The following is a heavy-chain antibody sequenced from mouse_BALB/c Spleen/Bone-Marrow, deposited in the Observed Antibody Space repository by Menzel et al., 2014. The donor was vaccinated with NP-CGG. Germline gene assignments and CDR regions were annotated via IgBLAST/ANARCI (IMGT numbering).Heavy chain of an antibody. V-gene: IGHV1-82*01. D-gene: IGHD4-1*01. Sequence: VQVVESGAELVKPGASVKISCKASGYAFNLSWMNWAKQRPGQGLEWIGRIYPGDGDTSYNGKFKGKATLTADKSSSTAYMQLINLTSVDSAVYFCARTGIGLDYWGQGTSVTVSS. J-gene: IGHJ4*01. CDR2: IYPGDGDT. CDR3: ARTGIGLDY. CDR1: GYAFNLSW.